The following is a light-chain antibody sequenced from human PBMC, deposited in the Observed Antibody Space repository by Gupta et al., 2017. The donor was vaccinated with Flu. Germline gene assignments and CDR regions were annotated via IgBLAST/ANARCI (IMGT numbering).Light chain of an antibody. CDR3: SSYTSSSTLL. Sequence: SALTQPASVSGSPGQSITISCTGTSSDVGGYNYVAWYQQHPGKAPKLMIYDVSYRPSGVSNRFSGSKSDNTASLTISGLQAEDEADYYCSSYTSSSTLLFGGGTKLTVL. CDR1: SSDVGGYNY. V-gene: IGLV2-14*03. J-gene: IGLJ3*02. CDR2: DVS.